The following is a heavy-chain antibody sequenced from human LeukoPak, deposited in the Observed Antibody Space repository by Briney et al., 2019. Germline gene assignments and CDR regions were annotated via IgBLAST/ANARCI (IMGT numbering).Heavy chain of an antibody. J-gene: IGHJ6*02. V-gene: IGHV4-34*01. CDR1: GGSFSGYY. CDR2: INHSGST. Sequence: SETLSLTCAVYGGSFSGYYWSWIRQPPGKGLEWIGEINHSGSTNYNPSLKSRLTMSVDTSRNQFSLKLNSVTAADTAVYYCARECFSSICPYNNMDVWGQGTTVTVSS. CDR3: ARECFSSICPYNNMDV. D-gene: IGHD2-2*01.